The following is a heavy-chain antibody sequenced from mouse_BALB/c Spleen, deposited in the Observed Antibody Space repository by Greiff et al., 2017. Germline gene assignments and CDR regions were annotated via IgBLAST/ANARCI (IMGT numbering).Heavy chain of an antibody. D-gene: IGHD2-13*01. Sequence: VQLKESGGDLVKPGGSLKLSCAASGFTFSSYGMSWVRQTPDKRLEWVATISSGGSYTYYPDSVKGRFTISRENAKNTLYLQMSSLKSEDTAMYYCARHDWSFDYWGQGTTLTVSS. CDR1: GFTFSSYG. V-gene: IGHV5-6*01. CDR3: ARHDWSFDY. CDR2: ISSGGSYT. J-gene: IGHJ2*01.